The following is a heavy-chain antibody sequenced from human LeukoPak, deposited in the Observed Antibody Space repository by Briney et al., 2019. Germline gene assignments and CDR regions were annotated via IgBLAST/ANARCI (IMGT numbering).Heavy chain of an antibody. V-gene: IGHV3-23*01. CDR3: ATPRGIVVVVAAPSFDF. CDR1: GFTFSSYA. D-gene: IGHD2-15*01. J-gene: IGHJ4*02. Sequence: GGSLRLSCAASGFTFSSYAMSWVRQAPGKGLEWVSAISGSGGSTYYADSVKGRFTVSRDNSKNTLYLQVSSLRADDTAVYYCATPRGIVVVVAAPSFDFWGQGTLVTVSS. CDR2: ISGSGGST.